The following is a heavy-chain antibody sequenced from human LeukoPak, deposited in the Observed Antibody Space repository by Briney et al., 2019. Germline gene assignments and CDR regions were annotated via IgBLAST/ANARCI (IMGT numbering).Heavy chain of an antibody. V-gene: IGHV1-2*02. J-gene: IGHJ5*02. D-gene: IGHD6-13*01. CDR1: GYTFTGYY. Sequence: ASVKVSCKASGYTFTGYYMHWVRQAPGQGLEWMGWINPNSGGTNYAQKFQGRVTMTRDTSISTTYMELSRLRSDDTAVHYCARRGIAAVGFDPWGQGTLVTVSS. CDR3: ARRGIAAVGFDP. CDR2: INPNSGGT.